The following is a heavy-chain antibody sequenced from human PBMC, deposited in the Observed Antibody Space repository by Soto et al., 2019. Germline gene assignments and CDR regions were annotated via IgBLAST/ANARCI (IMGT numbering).Heavy chain of an antibody. V-gene: IGHV4-34*01. Sequence: PSETLSLTCAVYGGSFSGYYWSWIRQPPGKGLEWIGEINHSGSTNYNPSLKSRVTISVDTSKNQFSLKLSSVTAADTAVYYCARSGSLDYDFWSGYYRSYWGQGTLVTVSS. J-gene: IGHJ4*02. D-gene: IGHD3-3*01. CDR2: INHSGST. CDR3: ARSGSLDYDFWSGYYRSY. CDR1: GGSFSGYY.